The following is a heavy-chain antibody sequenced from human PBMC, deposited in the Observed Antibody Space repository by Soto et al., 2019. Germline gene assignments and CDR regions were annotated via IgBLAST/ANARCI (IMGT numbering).Heavy chain of an antibody. Sequence: QVQLQESGPGLVKPSGTLSLTCAVSSGSISSSNWWSWVRQPPGKGLEWIGEIYHSGSTNYNPSLKSRVTISVDKSKNQLSLKLSSVTAADTAVYYCARLNQQLTVKPYFDYWGQGTLVTVSS. CDR2: IYHSGST. CDR1: SGSISSSNW. CDR3: ARLNQQLTVKPYFDY. D-gene: IGHD2-2*01. J-gene: IGHJ4*02. V-gene: IGHV4-4*02.